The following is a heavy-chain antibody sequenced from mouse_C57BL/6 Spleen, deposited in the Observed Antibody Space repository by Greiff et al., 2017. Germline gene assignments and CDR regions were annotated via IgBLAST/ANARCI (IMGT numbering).Heavy chain of an antibody. V-gene: IGHV2-6-1*01. Sequence: QVQLKESGPGLVAPSQSLSITCTVSGFSLTSYGVHWVRQPPGKGLEWLVVIWSDGSTTYNSAPKSRLSISKDNSKSQVFLKMNSLQTDDTAMYYCARQEGYYYDWFAYWGQGTLVTVSA. CDR2: IWSDGST. D-gene: IGHD1-1*01. J-gene: IGHJ3*01. CDR1: GFSLTSYG. CDR3: ARQEGYYYDWFAY.